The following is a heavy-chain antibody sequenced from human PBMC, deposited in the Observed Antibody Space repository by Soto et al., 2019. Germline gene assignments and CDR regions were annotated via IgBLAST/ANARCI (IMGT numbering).Heavy chain of an antibody. D-gene: IGHD4-17*01. CDR1: GFTFSSYS. CDR3: ARDYGDYGDYYYGMDV. V-gene: IGHV3-48*01. CDR2: ISSSSSTI. Sequence: EVQLVESGGGLVQPGGSLRLSCAASGFTFSSYSMNWVRQAPGKGLEWVSYISSSSSTIYYADSVKGRFTISISRDNGKXXLYLQMNSLRAEDTAVYYCARDYGDYGDYYYGMDVWGQGTTVTVSS. J-gene: IGHJ6*02.